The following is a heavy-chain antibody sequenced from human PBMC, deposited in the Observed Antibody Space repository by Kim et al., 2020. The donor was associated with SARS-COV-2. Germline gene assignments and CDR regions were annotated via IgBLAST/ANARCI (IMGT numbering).Heavy chain of an antibody. Sequence: GGSLRLSCAASGFTFSSYWMSWVRQAPGKGLEWVANIKQDGSEKYYVDSVKGRFTISRDNAKNSLYLQMNSLRAEDTAVYYCARPNDFWSGYYNDWGQGTLVTVSS. D-gene: IGHD3-3*01. CDR3: ARPNDFWSGYYND. CDR1: GFTFSSYW. J-gene: IGHJ4*02. V-gene: IGHV3-7*01. CDR2: IKQDGSEK.